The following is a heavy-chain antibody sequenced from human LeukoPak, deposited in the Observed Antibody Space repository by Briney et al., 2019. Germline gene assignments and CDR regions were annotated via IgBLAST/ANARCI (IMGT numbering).Heavy chain of an antibody. CDR1: GFTFSSYS. V-gene: IGHV3-21*01. CDR2: ISSSSSYI. D-gene: IGHD3-10*01. J-gene: IGHJ4*02. Sequence: GGSLRLSCAASGFTFSSYSMNWVRQAPGKGLEWVSSISSSSSYIYYADSVKGRFTISRDNAKNSLYLQMNSLRAEDTAVYYCASAQWFGEPIGDYWGQGTLATVSS. CDR3: ASAQWFGEPIGDY.